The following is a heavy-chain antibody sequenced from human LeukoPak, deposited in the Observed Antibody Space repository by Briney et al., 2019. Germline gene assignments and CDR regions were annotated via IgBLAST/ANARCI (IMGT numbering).Heavy chain of an antibody. J-gene: IGHJ6*03. Sequence: RPGGSLRLSCAAAGFTVRSYDMNWVRQAPGEGLEWVSSISISSDIYSADSVKAGFTISRDNAKNSLYLQMDSLSAEATDAYYCAREGGAVAGIHSYYYMDVWGKGTTVTVSS. CDR3: AREGGAVAGIHSYYYMDV. V-gene: IGHV3-21*01. CDR1: GFTVRSYD. CDR2: ISISSDI. D-gene: IGHD6-19*01.